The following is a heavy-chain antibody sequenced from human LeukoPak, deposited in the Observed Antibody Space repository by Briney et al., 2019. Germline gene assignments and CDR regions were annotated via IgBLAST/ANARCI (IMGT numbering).Heavy chain of an antibody. CDR1: GYTFTGYY. D-gene: IGHD2-21*01. V-gene: IGHV1-2*02. J-gene: IGHJ6*03. Sequence: ASVKVSCKASGYTFTGYYMHWVRQAPGQGLEWMGWINPNSGGTNYAQKFQGRVTMTRDTSISTAYMELSRLRSDDTAVYYCARGVNARGLYYYMDIWGNGTTVTISS. CDR2: INPNSGGT. CDR3: ARGVNARGLYYYMDI.